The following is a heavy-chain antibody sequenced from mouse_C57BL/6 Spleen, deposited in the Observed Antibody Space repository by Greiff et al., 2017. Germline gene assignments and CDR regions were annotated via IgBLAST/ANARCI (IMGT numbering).Heavy chain of an antibody. CDR3: ARFGYYGGMDY. V-gene: IGHV1-64*01. D-gene: IGHD1-1*01. Sequence: QVQLQQPGAELVKPGASVKLSCKASGYTFTSYWMHWVKQRPGQGLEWIGMIHPNSGSTNYNEKFKSKDTLTVDKSSSTAYMQLSSLTSEDSAVYYCARFGYYGGMDYWGQGTSVTVSS. CDR1: GYTFTSYW. J-gene: IGHJ4*01. CDR2: IHPNSGST.